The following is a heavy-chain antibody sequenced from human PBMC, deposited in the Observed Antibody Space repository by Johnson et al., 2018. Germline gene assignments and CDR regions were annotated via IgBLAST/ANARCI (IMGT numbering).Heavy chain of an antibody. J-gene: IGHJ6*04. CDR2: IYYSGGT. CDR3: AREGLGELSSLMDV. D-gene: IGHD3-16*02. V-gene: IGHV4-59*01. Sequence: VQLVETGPGLVKPSETLSLTCPVSGGSISSYYWSWIRQPPGKGLEWIGYIYYSGGTNYNPPLKSRVTLSVDTSKNQFSLKLSSVTAADTAVYYCAREGLGELSSLMDVWGKGTTVTVSS. CDR1: GGSISSYY.